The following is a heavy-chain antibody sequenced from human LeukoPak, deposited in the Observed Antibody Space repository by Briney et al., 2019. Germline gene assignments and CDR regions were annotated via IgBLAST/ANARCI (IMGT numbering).Heavy chain of an antibody. V-gene: IGHV4-39*01. CDR2: IYYSGST. D-gene: IGHD2-2*01. CDR3: ARQGTTENKYQLLGDFDY. Sequence: SETLSLTCTVSGGSISSSSYYWGWIRQPPGKGLEWIGSIYYSGSTHYNPSLKSRVTISVDTSKNQFSLKLSSVTASDTAVYYCARQGTTENKYQLLGDFDYWGQGILVTVSS. CDR1: GGSISSSSYY. J-gene: IGHJ4*02.